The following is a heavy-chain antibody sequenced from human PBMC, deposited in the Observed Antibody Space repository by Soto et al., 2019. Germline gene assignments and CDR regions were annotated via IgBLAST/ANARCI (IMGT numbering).Heavy chain of an antibody. V-gene: IGHV1-2*02. D-gene: IGHD5-12*01. Sequence: ASVKVSCKASGYTFTGYYMHWVRQAPGQGLEWMGWINPNSGGTNYAQKFQGRVTMTRDTSISTAYMELSRLRSDDTAVYYCARGRGGSVATIGRYYYYYYGMDVWGQGTTVTAP. CDR2: INPNSGGT. J-gene: IGHJ6*02. CDR1: GYTFTGYY. CDR3: ARGRGGSVATIGRYYYYYYGMDV.